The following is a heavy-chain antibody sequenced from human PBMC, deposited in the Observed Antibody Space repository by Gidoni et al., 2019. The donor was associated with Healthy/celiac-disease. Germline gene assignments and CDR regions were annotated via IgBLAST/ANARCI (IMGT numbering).Heavy chain of an antibody. Sequence: EVQLVESGGGLVQPGRSLRLSWAASGFPFGGYVMHWVRQAPGKGLEWVSGIRWDSGSIGYADSVKGRFTISRDKTKNSLYLQMNSLRAEDTALYYCARETTGYRSGHWFDPWGQGTLVTVSS. CDR3: ARETTGYRSGHWFDP. D-gene: IGHD3-3*01. J-gene: IGHJ5*02. CDR1: GFPFGGYV. CDR2: IRWDSGSI. V-gene: IGHV3-9*01.